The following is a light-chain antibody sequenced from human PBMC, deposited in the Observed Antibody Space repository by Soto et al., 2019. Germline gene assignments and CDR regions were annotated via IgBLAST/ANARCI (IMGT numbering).Light chain of an antibody. J-gene: IGLJ1*01. CDR2: EVT. V-gene: IGLV2-8*01. CDR1: SSDVGGYDY. CDR3: SSYTGGNPSYV. Sequence: LAQPPSASGSPGQSVTISCTGTSSDVGGYDYVSWYQQHPGKAPKLMIYEVTIRPSGVSDRFSGSKSGNTASLTVSGLQAEDEADYYCSSYTGGNPSYVFGTGTKVTVL.